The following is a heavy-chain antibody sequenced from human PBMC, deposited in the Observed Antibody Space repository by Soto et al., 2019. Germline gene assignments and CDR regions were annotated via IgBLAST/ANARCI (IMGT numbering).Heavy chain of an antibody. CDR2: IKHDGSNK. CDR1: GFTFSSYW. Sequence: EVQLVESGGTLVQPGGSLRLSCAASGFTFSSYWMGWVRQAPGKGLEWVANIKHDGSNKYYLDSVKGRFTISRDNAKNSLYLQMNSLRAEDTAMYYCARHGHYVFDYWGQGTLVTVSS. J-gene: IGHJ4*02. V-gene: IGHV3-7*01. D-gene: IGHD4-17*01. CDR3: ARHGHYVFDY.